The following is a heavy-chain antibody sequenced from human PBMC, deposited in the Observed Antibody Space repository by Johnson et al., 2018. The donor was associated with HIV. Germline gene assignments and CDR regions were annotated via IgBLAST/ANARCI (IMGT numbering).Heavy chain of an antibody. Sequence: VQLVESGGGLVQPGGSRRLSCAASGFMFSTYWMSWVRQAPGKGLEWVANIKHDGSEEYYVASVKGRFTVSRDNAKNSVYLQMNSLRAEDTAVYYCARGYCSSTSCYAFFLPFDIWGQGTMVTVSS. J-gene: IGHJ3*02. CDR3: ARGYCSSTSCYAFFLPFDI. CDR1: GFMFSTYW. V-gene: IGHV3-7*02. CDR2: IKHDGSEE. D-gene: IGHD2-2*01.